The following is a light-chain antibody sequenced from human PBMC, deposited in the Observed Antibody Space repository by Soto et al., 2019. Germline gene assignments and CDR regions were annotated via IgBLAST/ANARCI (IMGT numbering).Light chain of an antibody. CDR1: QSIGTW. CDR2: DAS. J-gene: IGKJ1*01. CDR3: QQYNSYCT. Sequence: DIQMTQSPSTLSASVGDRVTNTCRASQSIGTWLAWYQQKPGKAPKLLIYDASSLESGVPSRFSGSGSGTEFTLTISSLQPDDFASYYCQQYNSYCTFGQGTKVEIK. V-gene: IGKV1-5*01.